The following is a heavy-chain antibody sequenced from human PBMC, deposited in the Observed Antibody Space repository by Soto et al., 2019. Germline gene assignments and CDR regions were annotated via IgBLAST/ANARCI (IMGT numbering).Heavy chain of an antibody. CDR1: GCTFSSYS. CDR3: ARGQGSTIFGVVIPWFDP. J-gene: IGHJ5*02. Sequence: GWLRRAGAASGCTFSSYSMNWVRQAPGKGLEWVSSISSSSSYIYYADSVKGRFTISRDNAKNSLYLQMNRLRAEDTAVYYCARGQGSTIFGVVIPWFDPWGQGTLVTVYS. V-gene: IGHV3-21*01. CDR2: ISSSSSYI. D-gene: IGHD3-3*01.